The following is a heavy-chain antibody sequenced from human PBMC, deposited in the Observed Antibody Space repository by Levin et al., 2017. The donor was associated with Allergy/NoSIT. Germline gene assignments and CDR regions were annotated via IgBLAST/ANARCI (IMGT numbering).Heavy chain of an antibody. Sequence: GASVKVSCAASGFTFSSYAMSWVRQAPGKGLEWVSAISGSGGSTYYADSVKGRFTISRDNSKNTLYLQMNSLRAEDTAVYYCAKTGNEIVVVVAYDWYFDLWGRGTLVTVSS. CDR2: ISGSGGST. V-gene: IGHV3-23*01. CDR1: GFTFSSYA. CDR3: AKTGNEIVVVVAYDWYFDL. J-gene: IGHJ2*01. D-gene: IGHD2-15*01.